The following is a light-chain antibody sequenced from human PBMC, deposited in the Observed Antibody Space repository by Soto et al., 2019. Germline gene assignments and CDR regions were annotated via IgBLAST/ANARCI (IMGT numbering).Light chain of an antibody. V-gene: IGKV3-15*01. CDR2: GAS. CDR3: QQYNNWPPVT. CDR1: QSISSK. J-gene: IGKJ1*01. Sequence: EIVMTQSPATLSVSPGEGATLSCRASQSISSKLAWYQQKGGQAPRLLIYGASTRATGIPARFSGSGSGTEFTLTISSLQSEDFAVYYCQQYNNWPPVTFGQGTKVEIK.